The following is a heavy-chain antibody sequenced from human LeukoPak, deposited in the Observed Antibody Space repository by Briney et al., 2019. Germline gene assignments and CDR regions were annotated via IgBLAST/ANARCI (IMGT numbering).Heavy chain of an antibody. D-gene: IGHD6-13*01. V-gene: IGHV1-24*01. CDR2: FDPEDGET. Sequence: ASVKVSCKVSGYTLTELSMHWVRQAPGKGLEWVGGFDPEDGETIYAQKFQGRVTMTEDTSTDTAYMELSSLRSEDTAVYYCATMPAGYSSSWYHSDYWGQGTLVTVSS. CDR1: GYTLTELS. J-gene: IGHJ4*02. CDR3: ATMPAGYSSSWYHSDY.